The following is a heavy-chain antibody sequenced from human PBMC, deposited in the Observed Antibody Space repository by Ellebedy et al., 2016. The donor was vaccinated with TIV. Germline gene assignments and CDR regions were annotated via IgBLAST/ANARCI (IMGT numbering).Heavy chain of an antibody. J-gene: IGHJ4*02. Sequence: AASVKVSCKASGGTFSSYAISWVRQAPGQGLEWMGWINPNSGGTNYAQKFQGRVTMTRDTSISTAYMELSRLRSDDTAVYYCVERVGDYFDYWGQGTLVTVSS. V-gene: IGHV1-2*02. CDR1: GGTFSSYA. D-gene: IGHD2-15*01. CDR2: INPNSGGT. CDR3: VERVGDYFDY.